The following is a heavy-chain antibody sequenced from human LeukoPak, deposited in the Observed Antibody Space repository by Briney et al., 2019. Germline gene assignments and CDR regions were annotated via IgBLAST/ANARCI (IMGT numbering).Heavy chain of an antibody. D-gene: IGHD6-13*01. CDR2: INTHNGNT. V-gene: IGHV1-18*01. J-gene: IGHJ4*02. Sequence: ASVKVSCKASGYNFDKFGIAWVRQAPGQGLEWMGWINTHNGNTKYAQQYQGRVTMTTDKSTSTVYMELRGLRSDDTAVYFCARDTPQHLKRYDYWGQGTQVTVSS. CDR1: GYNFDKFG. CDR3: ARDTPQHLKRYDY.